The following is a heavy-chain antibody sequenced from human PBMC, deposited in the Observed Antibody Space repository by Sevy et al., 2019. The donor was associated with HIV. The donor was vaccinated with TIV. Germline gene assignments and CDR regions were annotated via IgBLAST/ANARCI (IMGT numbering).Heavy chain of an antibody. CDR2: VNWNGGRT. CDR1: GFNFDDYA. D-gene: IGHD3-22*01. J-gene: IGHJ6*02. Sequence: GGSLRLSCATSGFNFDDYAMSWVRQAPGKGLEWVSGVNWNGGRTAYADSVRGRFTITRETAKKSVFLQMNSLRAEDTALFYCACAHRQGEGNYYQYYYSAMDVWGQGTTVTVSS. CDR3: ACAHRQGEGNYYQYYYSAMDV. V-gene: IGHV3-20*04.